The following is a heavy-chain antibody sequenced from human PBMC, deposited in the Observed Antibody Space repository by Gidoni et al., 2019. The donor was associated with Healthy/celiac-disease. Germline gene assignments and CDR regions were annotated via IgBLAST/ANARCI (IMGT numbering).Heavy chain of an antibody. V-gene: IGHV1-18*01. D-gene: IGHD6-19*01. Sequence: QVQLVQSGAEVKKPGASVKVSCKASGYTFTSYGIRWVRQAPGQGLEWMGWISAYNGNTNYAQKLQGRVTMTTDTSTSTAYMELRSLRSDDTAVYYCARVYSSGWYAFNYYGMDVWGQGTTVTVSS. J-gene: IGHJ6*02. CDR3: ARVYSSGWYAFNYYGMDV. CDR1: GYTFTSYG. CDR2: ISAYNGNT.